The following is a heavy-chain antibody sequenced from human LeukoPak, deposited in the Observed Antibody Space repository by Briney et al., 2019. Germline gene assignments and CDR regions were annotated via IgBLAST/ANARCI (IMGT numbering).Heavy chain of an antibody. CDR1: GFTFSDYY. D-gene: IGHD3-10*02. CDR2: ISSSGNTT. V-gene: IGHV3-11*04. Sequence: GGSLRLSCAASGFTFSDYYMSWIRQAPGKGLECISYISSSGNTTYYADSVKGRFTISRDNAKNSLYLQMNSLRAEDTAVYYCAELGITMIGGVWGKGTTVTISS. J-gene: IGHJ6*04. CDR3: AELGITMIGGV.